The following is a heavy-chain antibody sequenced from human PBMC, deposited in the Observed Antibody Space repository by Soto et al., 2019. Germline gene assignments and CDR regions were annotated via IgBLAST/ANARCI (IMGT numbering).Heavy chain of an antibody. Sequence: QLQLQESGSGLVKPSQTLSLTCAVSGGSISSGGYSWSWIRQPPGKGLEWIGYIYHSGSTYYNPSRXGRVXIXLDRSKNQFSLKLSSVTAADTAVYYCARGQVVAAQHWGQGTLVTVSS. CDR2: IYHSGST. J-gene: IGHJ4*02. D-gene: IGHD2-15*01. CDR3: ARGQVVAAQH. CDR1: GGSISSGGYS. V-gene: IGHV4-30-2*01.